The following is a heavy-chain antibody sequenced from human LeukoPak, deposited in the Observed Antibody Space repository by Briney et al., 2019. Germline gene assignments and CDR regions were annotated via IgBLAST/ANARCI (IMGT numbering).Heavy chain of an antibody. D-gene: IGHD1-26*01. J-gene: IGHJ4*02. CDR1: GFTFSSYA. CDR2: ISYDGSNK. CDR3: ARDGEAWELQYYFDY. Sequence: GGSLRLSCAASGFTFSSYAMHWVRQAPGKGLEWVAVISYDGSNKYYADSMKGRFTISRDNSKNTLYLQMNSLRAEDTAVYYCARDGEAWELQYYFDYWGQGTLVTVSS. V-gene: IGHV3-30-3*01.